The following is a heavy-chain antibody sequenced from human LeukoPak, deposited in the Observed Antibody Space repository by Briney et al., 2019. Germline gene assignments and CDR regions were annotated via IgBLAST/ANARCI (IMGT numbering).Heavy chain of an antibody. CDR2: ISSSSSTI. Sequence: GGSLRLSCAASGFTFSSYSMNWVRQAPGKGLEWVSYISSSSSTIYYADSVKGRFTISRDNAKNSLYLQMNSLRAEDTAVYYCARDCDVLGATTYRGAFDIWGQGTMVTVSS. CDR3: ARDCDVLGATTYRGAFDI. D-gene: IGHD1-26*01. V-gene: IGHV3-48*01. CDR1: GFTFSSYS. J-gene: IGHJ3*02.